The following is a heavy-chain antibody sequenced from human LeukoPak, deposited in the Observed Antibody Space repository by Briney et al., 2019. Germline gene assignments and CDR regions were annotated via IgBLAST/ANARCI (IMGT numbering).Heavy chain of an antibody. V-gene: IGHV1-8*01. J-gene: IGHJ6*03. CDR1: GYTFTSYD. Sequence: GASAKVSCKASGYTFTSYDINWVRQATGQGLEWMGWMNPNSGNTGYAQKFQGRVTMTRNTSISTAYMELSSLRSEDTAVYYCARAYYDFWSGYYREQYYYCYYMDVWGKGTTVTVSS. D-gene: IGHD3-3*01. CDR3: ARAYYDFWSGYYREQYYYCYYMDV. CDR2: MNPNSGNT.